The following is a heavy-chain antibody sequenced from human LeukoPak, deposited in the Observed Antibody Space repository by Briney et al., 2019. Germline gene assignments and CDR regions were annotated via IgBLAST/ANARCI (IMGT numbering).Heavy chain of an antibody. CDR2: IYTSGST. V-gene: IGHV4-61*02. D-gene: IGHD3-10*01. J-gene: IGHJ6*02. CDR3: ARRGVTMVRGVTSYGMDV. CDR1: GGSISSGSYY. Sequence: TLSLTCTVSGGSISSGSYYWSWIRQPAGKGLEWIGRIYTSGSTNYNPSLKSRVTISVDTSKNQFSLKLSSVTAADTAVYYCARRGVTMVRGVTSYGMDVWGQGTTVTVSS.